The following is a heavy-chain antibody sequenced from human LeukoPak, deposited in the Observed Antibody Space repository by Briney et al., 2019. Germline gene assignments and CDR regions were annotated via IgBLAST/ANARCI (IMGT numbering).Heavy chain of an antibody. Sequence: GGSQRLSCAASGFTVSSDYMSWVRQAPGKGLEWVSILYSGGSTYYADSVKGRFTISRDNSKNTLYLQMNSLRAEDTAVCYCARNYYGSGSSAFDIWGQGTMVTVSS. D-gene: IGHD3-10*01. CDR1: GFTVSSDY. J-gene: IGHJ3*02. V-gene: IGHV3-53*01. CDR3: ARNYYGSGSSAFDI. CDR2: LYSGGST.